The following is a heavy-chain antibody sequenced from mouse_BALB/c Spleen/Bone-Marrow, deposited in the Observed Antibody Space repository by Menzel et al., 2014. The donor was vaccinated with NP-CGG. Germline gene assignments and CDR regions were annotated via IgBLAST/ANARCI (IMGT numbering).Heavy chain of an antibody. CDR1: GFNIKDYY. V-gene: IGHV14-1*02. CDR2: IDPENGNT. J-gene: IGHJ4*01. Sequence: EVKLQESGAEIVRPGALVKLPCKASGFNIKDYYMQWVKQRPEQGLEWIGWIDPENGNTIYDPKFQGKASITADTSSNTAYLQLSSLTSEDTAVYYCARGDGYAMDYWGQGTSVTVSS. CDR3: ARGDGYAMDY.